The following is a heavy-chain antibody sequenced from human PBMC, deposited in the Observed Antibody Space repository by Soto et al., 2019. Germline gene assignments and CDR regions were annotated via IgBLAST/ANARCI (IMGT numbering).Heavy chain of an antibody. J-gene: IGHJ5*02. CDR1: GVTFSSYG. D-gene: IGHD6-13*01. Sequence: GWSMGLSCAASGVTFSSYGVDGVRPATGKGLEWVSSISSSSSYIYYADSVKGRFTISRDNAKNSLYLQMNSLRAEDTAVYYCARDLLTPGIAAPNWFDPWGQGTLVTVS. V-gene: IGHV3-21*01. CDR2: ISSSSSYI. CDR3: ARDLLTPGIAAPNWFDP.